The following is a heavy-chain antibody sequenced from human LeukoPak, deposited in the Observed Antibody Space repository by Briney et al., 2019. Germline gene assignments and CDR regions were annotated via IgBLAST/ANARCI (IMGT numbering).Heavy chain of an antibody. J-gene: IGHJ4*02. V-gene: IGHV3-15*04. D-gene: IGHD3-16*01. CDR2: IESKADCGTT. CDR1: GFPFSDAW. Sequence: AGGSLRPSCGASGFPFSDAWMSWVRGATGKGLEGVDRIESKADCGTTEYPPPVKGRFPIYREHSKNTLYLQMNSLKTEDTAVYYCTRDEGDDYFDNWGQGTLVPVSS. CDR3: TRDEGDDYFDN.